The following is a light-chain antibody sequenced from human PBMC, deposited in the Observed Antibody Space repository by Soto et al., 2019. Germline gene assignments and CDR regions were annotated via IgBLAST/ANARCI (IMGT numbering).Light chain of an antibody. CDR3: FSYTSSGTYV. Sequence: QSVLTQPASVSGSPGQSITISCTVTSSDVGNYKYVSWYQQHPGKAPKLMIYEVSNRPSGVSNRFSGSKSGNTASLTISGLQAEDEIDYYCFSYTSSGTYVFGTGTKVTVL. CDR2: EVS. CDR1: SSDVGNYKY. J-gene: IGLJ1*01. V-gene: IGLV2-14*01.